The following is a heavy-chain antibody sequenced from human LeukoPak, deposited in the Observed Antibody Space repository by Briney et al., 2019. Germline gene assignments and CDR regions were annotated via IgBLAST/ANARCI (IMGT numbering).Heavy chain of an antibody. D-gene: IGHD3-10*01. CDR2: IYYSRTT. V-gene: IGHV4-61*08. J-gene: IGHJ5*02. CDR1: GGSVNSGGYS. CDR3: AREGPYYYGSGSYLGWFDP. Sequence: SETLSLTCAVSGGSVNSGGYSWSWIRQPPGKGLEWIGYIYYSRTTYYNPSLKSRVTISVDTSKNQFSLKLSSVTAADTAVYYCAREGPYYYGSGSYLGWFDPWGQGTLVTVSS.